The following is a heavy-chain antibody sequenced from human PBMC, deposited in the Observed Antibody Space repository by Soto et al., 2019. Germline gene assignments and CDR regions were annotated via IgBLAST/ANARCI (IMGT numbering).Heavy chain of an antibody. D-gene: IGHD2-2*01. CDR3: ARDVSGPGATYVMDV. J-gene: IGHJ6*02. V-gene: IGHV1-46*02. Sequence: AAVKVSCKASGYIFHSHCIYLIRQAPGQSIQWMGIINPGGGRTAYAQKFQGRVTLTRDMSTSTVYMELTSLTYDDTAVYYCARDVSGPGATYVMDVWGQGTTVTVSS. CDR2: INPGGGRT. CDR1: GYIFHSHC.